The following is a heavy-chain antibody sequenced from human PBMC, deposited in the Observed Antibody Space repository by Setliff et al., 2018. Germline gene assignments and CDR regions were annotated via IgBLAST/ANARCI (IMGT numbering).Heavy chain of an antibody. V-gene: IGHV1-46*01. CDR3: ARDVFPYHYEGAFDI. CDR2: INPSSGRT. D-gene: IGHD3-22*01. CDR1: GYTFTSHY. Sequence: ASVKVSCKVSGYTFTSHYMHWVRQAPGLGLEWMGTINPSSGRTSYAQKFQGRVTMTRDTSTSTVYMDMSSLRSEDTAVYYCARDVFPYHYEGAFDIWGQGTMVT. J-gene: IGHJ3*02.